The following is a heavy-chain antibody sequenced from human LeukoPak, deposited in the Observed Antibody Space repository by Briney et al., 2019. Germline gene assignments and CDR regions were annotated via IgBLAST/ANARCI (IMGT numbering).Heavy chain of an antibody. J-gene: IGHJ4*02. CDR1: GFTLSSYW. V-gene: IGHV3-7*01. CDR3: GRDLSWTAMDY. Sequence: PGGPLRLSCAASGFTLSSYWMPWLRQAPGKGLEWVANIKQDGSEKYYVESVKGRLTISRDNDKNSLYLQMNRVRAEDLAVYYCGRDLSWTAMDYWGQGTLVTVSS. D-gene: IGHD5-18*01. CDR2: IKQDGSEK.